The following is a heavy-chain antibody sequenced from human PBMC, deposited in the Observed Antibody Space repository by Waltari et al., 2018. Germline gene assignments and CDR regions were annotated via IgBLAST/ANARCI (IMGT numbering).Heavy chain of an antibody. J-gene: IGHJ4*02. CDR2: ISADNGNK. V-gene: IGHV1-18*01. D-gene: IGHD6-6*01. Sequence: QVQLVQSGAEVKKPGASVTVSCKASGYTFTSYGIRWVPQAPRQGLGWMGWISADNGNKNKAKKLKGRVTMTTDTSTSTAYMELRSLRSDDTAVYYCASGEYYFDYWGQGTLVTVSS. CDR3: ASGEYYFDY. CDR1: GYTFTSYG.